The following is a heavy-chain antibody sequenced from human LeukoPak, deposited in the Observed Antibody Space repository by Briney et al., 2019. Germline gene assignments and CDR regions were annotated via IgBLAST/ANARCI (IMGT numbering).Heavy chain of an antibody. D-gene: IGHD2-15*01. J-gene: IGHJ3*02. CDR1: GFTFSGDW. CDR3: GRHRIAVVGRGAFDI. Sequence: GGSLRLSCAASGFTFSGDWMHWVRQAPGKGLVWVSRINSDGTTTYADSVKGRFTVSRDNTKNTLYLQMNSLRAEDTAVYYCGRHRIAVVGRGAFDIWGQGTTVTVSS. CDR2: INSDGTT. V-gene: IGHV3-74*01.